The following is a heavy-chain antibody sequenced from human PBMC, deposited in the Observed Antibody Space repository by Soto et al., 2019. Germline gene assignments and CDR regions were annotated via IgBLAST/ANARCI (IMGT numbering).Heavy chain of an antibody. CDR1: GGSFSGYY. Sequence: SETLSLTCAVYGGSFSGYYWSWIRQPPGKGLEWIGEINHSGSTNYNPSLKSRVTISVDTSKNQFSLKLSSVTAADTAVYYCARAGGYSYGYLGSLYYYGMDVWGQGTTVTVSS. D-gene: IGHD5-18*01. V-gene: IGHV4-34*01. CDR3: ARAGGYSYGYLGSLYYYGMDV. J-gene: IGHJ6*02. CDR2: INHSGST.